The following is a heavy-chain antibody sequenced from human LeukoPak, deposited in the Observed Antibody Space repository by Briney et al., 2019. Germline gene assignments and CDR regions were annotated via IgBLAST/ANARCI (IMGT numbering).Heavy chain of an antibody. CDR3: ARRYCSGGSCYLGVGFDY. J-gene: IGHJ4*02. Sequence: GGSLRLSCAASGFTFDDYAMHWVRQAPGKGLEWVSGISWNSGSKGYADSVKGRFTISRDNAKNSLYLQMNSLRAEDTALYYCARRYCSGGSCYLGVGFDYWGQGTLVTVSS. CDR1: GFTFDDYA. CDR2: ISWNSGSK. D-gene: IGHD2-15*01. V-gene: IGHV3-9*01.